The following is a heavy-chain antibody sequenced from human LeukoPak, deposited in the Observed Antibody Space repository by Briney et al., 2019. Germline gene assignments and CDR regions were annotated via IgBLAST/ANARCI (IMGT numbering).Heavy chain of an antibody. J-gene: IGHJ5*02. CDR2: VSPDGSVK. CDR3: FASSSGHNP. D-gene: IGHD3-3*01. V-gene: IGHV3-7*01. Sequence: GGSLRLSCAASGFTFNSYWMSWVRQAPGMGLEWVAHVSPDGSVKYYVDSVKGRFTISRDNGKNSLSLQMNTLRAEDTAIYYCFASSSGHNPWGQGTLVTVSS. CDR1: GFTFNSYW.